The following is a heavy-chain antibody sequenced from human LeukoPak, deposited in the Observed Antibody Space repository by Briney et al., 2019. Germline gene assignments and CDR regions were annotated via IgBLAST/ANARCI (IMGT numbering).Heavy chain of an antibody. CDR3: ARGRHYDILTVYDY. Sequence: PGGSLRLSCAASGFTFSSYAMHWVRQAPGRGLEWVAVISYDGSNKYYADSVKGRFTISRDNSKNTLYLQMNSLRAEDTAVYYCARGRHYDILTVYDYWGQGTLVTVSS. CDR2: ISYDGSNK. V-gene: IGHV3-30-3*01. D-gene: IGHD3-9*01. J-gene: IGHJ4*02. CDR1: GFTFSSYA.